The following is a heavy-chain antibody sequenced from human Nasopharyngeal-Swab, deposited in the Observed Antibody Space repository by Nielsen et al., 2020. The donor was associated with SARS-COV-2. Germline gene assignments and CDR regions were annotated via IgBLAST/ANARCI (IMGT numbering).Heavy chain of an antibody. V-gene: IGHV3-33*01. J-gene: IGHJ4*02. CDR1: GFTFSSYG. CDR2: IWYDGSNK. CDR3: ARDAGGSGGGY. D-gene: IGHD3-16*01. Sequence: GGSLRLSCAASGFTFSSYGMHWVRQAPGKGLEWVAVIWYDGSNKYHADSVKGRFTISRDNSKNTLYLQMNSLRAEDTAVYYCARDAGGSGGGYWGQGTLVTVSS.